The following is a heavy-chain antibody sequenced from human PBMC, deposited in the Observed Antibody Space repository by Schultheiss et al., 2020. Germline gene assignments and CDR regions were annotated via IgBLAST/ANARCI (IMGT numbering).Heavy chain of an antibody. Sequence: GGSLRLSCAASGFTFSSFAMHWVRQAPGKGLEWVAVISYDGSNKYYADSVTGRFTISRDNSKNSLYLQMNSLRAEDTAVYYCARHVSTVTAYYFDFWGQGTLVTVSS. CDR2: ISYDGSNK. D-gene: IGHD2-21*02. J-gene: IGHJ4*02. CDR1: GFTFSSFA. CDR3: ARHVSTVTAYYFDF. V-gene: IGHV3-30*04.